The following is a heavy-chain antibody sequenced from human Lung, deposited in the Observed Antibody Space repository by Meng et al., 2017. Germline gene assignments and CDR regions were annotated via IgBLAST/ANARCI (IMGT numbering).Heavy chain of an antibody. D-gene: IGHD6-13*01. CDR1: GDTVSSNSAS. V-gene: IGHV6-1*01. J-gene: IGHJ6*02. Sequence: LRLSCAISGDTVSSNSASWNWLRQSPSRGLEWLGRTYYRSKWSNDYAVSVKSRMTINPDTSKNQFSLQLNSVTPEDTDVYYCARDIYTSTWLGMDVWGQGTTVTVSS. CDR2: TYYRSKWSN. CDR3: ARDIYTSTWLGMDV.